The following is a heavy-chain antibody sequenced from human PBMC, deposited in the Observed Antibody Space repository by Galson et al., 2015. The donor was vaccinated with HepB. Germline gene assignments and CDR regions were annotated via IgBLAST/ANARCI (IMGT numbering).Heavy chain of an antibody. V-gene: IGHV3-23*01. CDR3: VNPLPYDSSGYIYLDY. CDR2: ISGSGGST. D-gene: IGHD3-22*01. CDR1: GFTFSSYA. Sequence: SLRLSCAASGFTFSSYAMTWVRQAPGQGLEWVSSISGSGGSTYYADSVKGRFTISRENYKDPLYLQMNSLRADDTAVYYCVNPLPYDSSGYIYLDYWGQGTLVTVSS. J-gene: IGHJ4*02.